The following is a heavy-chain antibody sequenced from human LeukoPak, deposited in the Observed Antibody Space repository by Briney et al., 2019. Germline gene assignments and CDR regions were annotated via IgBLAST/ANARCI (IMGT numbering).Heavy chain of an antibody. J-gene: IGHJ4*02. CDR3: AKGYTVTRLDY. D-gene: IGHD4-17*01. CDR1: GVTFNSYV. CDR2: ISGSGSGT. V-gene: IGHV3-23*01. Sequence: GGSLRLSCEASGVTFNSYVMSWVRQAPGKGPEWVSGISGSGSGTYYADSVKGRFAISRDNSKNTLYLQMNSLRVEDTAVYYCAKGYTVTRLDYWGQGTLVTVSS.